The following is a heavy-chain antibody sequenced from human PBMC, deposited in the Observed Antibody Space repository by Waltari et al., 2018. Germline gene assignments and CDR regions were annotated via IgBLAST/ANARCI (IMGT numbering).Heavy chain of an antibody. J-gene: IGHJ4*02. V-gene: IGHV4-38-2*01. CDR3: ATYCGGDCYFDY. Sequence: QVQLQESGSGLVKPSETLSLTCAVSGYSISSGYYWGWIRQPPGKGLEWIGSIYHSGSTYYNPSLKSRVTISVDTSKNQFSLKLSSVTAADTAVYYCATYCGGDCYFDYWGQGTLVTVSS. D-gene: IGHD2-21*01. CDR2: IYHSGST. CDR1: GYSISSGYY.